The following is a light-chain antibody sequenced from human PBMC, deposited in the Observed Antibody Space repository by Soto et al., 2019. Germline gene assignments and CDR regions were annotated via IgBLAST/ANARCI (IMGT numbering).Light chain of an antibody. J-gene: IGLJ2*01. CDR2: EGT. CDR1: SSDIGRYKF. V-gene: IGLV2-14*01. CDR3: SSSTNNNTLVI. Sequence: QSALTQPASVSGSPGQSITISCTGTSSDIGRYKFVSWFQQHPGKAPKLMIFEGTNRPSGVSNRFSGSKSGNTASLTISGLQAEDEAIYFCSSSTNNNTLVIFGGGTKVTVL.